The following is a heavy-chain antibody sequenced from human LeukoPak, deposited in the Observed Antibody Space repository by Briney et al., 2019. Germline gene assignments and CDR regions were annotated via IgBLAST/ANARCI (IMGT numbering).Heavy chain of an antibody. D-gene: IGHD3-10*01. V-gene: IGHV3-23*01. Sequence: GGSLRLSCAASGFTFSSYAMSWVRQAPGKGLEWVSAISGSGGSTYYADSVKGRFTISRDNSKNTLYLQMNSLRAEDTAVYYCAKPQHPLGELLSVYWGQGTLVTVSS. CDR1: GFTFSSYA. J-gene: IGHJ4*02. CDR2: ISGSGGST. CDR3: AKPQHPLGELLSVY.